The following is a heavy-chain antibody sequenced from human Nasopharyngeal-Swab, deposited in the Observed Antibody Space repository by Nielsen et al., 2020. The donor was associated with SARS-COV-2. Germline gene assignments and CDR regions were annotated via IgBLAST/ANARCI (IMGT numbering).Heavy chain of an antibody. V-gene: IGHV1-46*01. J-gene: IGHJ3*02. CDR3: ARWVEAATFFDT. CDR2: LTPRDGST. D-gene: IGHD6-13*01. Sequence: ASVKVSCTPSGSPSPFSHMPCPRPPPAPGLAWVGTLTPRDGSTSYADNLQGRVTMTSDTSTGTVYMELSSLKSGDTAVYYCARWVEAATFFDTWGQGTMVTVSS. CDR1: GSPSPFSH.